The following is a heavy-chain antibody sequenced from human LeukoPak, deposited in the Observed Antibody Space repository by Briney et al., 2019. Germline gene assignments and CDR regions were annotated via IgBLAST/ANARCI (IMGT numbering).Heavy chain of an antibody. CDR1: GYTFTSYY. V-gene: IGHV1-46*01. CDR3: ARARPQVGAMY. CDR2: INPSGGST. D-gene: IGHD1-26*01. Sequence: RASVKVSCKASGYTFTSYYMHWVRQAPGQGLEWMGIINPSGGSTSYAQKFQGRVTMTRDMSTSTVYMELSSLRSEDTAVYYCARARPQVGAMYWGQGTLVTVSS. J-gene: IGHJ4*02.